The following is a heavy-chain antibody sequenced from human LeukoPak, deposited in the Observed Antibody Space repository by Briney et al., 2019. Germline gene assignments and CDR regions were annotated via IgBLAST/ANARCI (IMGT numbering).Heavy chain of an antibody. CDR1: GFTFSSYA. D-gene: IGHD2-15*01. CDR2: ISGSGSTT. J-gene: IGHJ3*02. CDR3: AKDRARYCSGGRCPRAFDI. Sequence: GGSLRLSFAASGFTFSSYAMSWVRPAPGKGLEWVSAISGSGSTTNYADSVKGRFTVSRDNSKNTLYLQMNGLRGDDTAVYYCAKDRARYCSGGRCPRAFDIWGQGTVVTVSS. V-gene: IGHV3-23*01.